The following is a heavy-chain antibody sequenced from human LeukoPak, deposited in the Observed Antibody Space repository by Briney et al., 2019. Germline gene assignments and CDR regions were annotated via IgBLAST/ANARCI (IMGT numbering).Heavy chain of an antibody. D-gene: IGHD6-19*01. J-gene: IGHJ4*02. CDR2: IKQDGSEK. Sequence: PGGSLRLSCAASGFTFSSYWMSWVRQAPGKGLEWVANIKQDGSEKYYVDSVKGRFTISRDNAKNSLYLQMNSLRAEDSAVYYCTRGPTLIGVAGTWPLDDWGQGTLVTVSS. CDR3: TRGPTLIGVAGTWPLDD. CDR1: GFTFSSYW. V-gene: IGHV3-7*01.